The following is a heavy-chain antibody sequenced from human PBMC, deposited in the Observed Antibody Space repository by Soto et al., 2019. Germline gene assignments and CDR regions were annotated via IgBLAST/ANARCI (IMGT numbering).Heavy chain of an antibody. CDR2: IYYSGST. V-gene: IGHV4-39*01. CDR3: ARSSRRDLGESYAH. D-gene: IGHD3-16*01. Sequence: SPTLSLTCTVSGGSISSSSYYWGWIRQPPGKGLEWIGSIYYSGSTYYNPSLKSRVTISVDTSKNQFSLKLSSVTAADTAVYYCARSSRRDLGESYAHWGQGTLVTVSS. J-gene: IGHJ4*02. CDR1: GGSISSSSYY.